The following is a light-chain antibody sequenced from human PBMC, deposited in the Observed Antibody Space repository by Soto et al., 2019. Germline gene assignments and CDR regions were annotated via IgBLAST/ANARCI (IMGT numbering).Light chain of an antibody. V-gene: IGLV1-47*01. Sequence: QSVLTQAPSASGTPGQRVTISCSGSSSNIGSNYVYWYQKFPGTSPKLLIYRNDRRPSGVPDRFSGSKSGTSASLAISGLRSEDEADYYCATWDDSLIGPVFGGGTKLTVL. CDR2: RND. CDR1: SSNIGSNY. J-gene: IGLJ3*02. CDR3: ATWDDSLIGPV.